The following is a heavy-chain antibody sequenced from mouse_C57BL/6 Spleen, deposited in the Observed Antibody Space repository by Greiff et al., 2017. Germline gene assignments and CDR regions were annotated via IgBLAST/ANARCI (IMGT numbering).Heavy chain of an antibody. D-gene: IGHD2-5*01. CDR3: ARAPYYSKGYFDV. CDR2: ISSGSSTI. Sequence: EVHLVESGGGLVKPGGSLKLSCAASGFTFSDYGMHWVRQAPEKGLEWVAYISSGSSTIYYADTVKGRFTISRDNAKNTLFLQMTSLRSEDTAMYYCARAPYYSKGYFDVWGTGTTVTVSS. V-gene: IGHV5-17*01. CDR1: GFTFSDYG. J-gene: IGHJ1*03.